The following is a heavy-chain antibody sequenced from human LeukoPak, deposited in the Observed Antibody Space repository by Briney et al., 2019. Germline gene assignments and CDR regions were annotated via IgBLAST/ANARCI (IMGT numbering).Heavy chain of an antibody. CDR3: ARGPPSLPYGGNPGAFDI. CDR1: GYTFTGYY. D-gene: IGHD4-23*01. J-gene: IGHJ3*02. Sequence: ASVKVSCKASGYTFTGYYMHWVRQAPGQGLEWMGRINPNSGGTNYAQKFQGRVTMTRDTSISTAYMELSRLRSDDTAVYYCARGPPSLPYGGNPGAFDIWGQGTMVTVSS. CDR2: INPNSGGT. V-gene: IGHV1-2*06.